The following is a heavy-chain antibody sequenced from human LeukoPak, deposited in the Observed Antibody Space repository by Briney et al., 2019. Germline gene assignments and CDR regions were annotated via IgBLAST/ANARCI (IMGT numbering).Heavy chain of an antibody. J-gene: IGHJ6*03. D-gene: IGHD6-13*01. V-gene: IGHV3-48*01. Sequence: PGGSLRLSCVASGFTFSSYGMNWVRQAPGKGLEWVSYISSSSNTIYYADSVKGRFTISRDNAKNSLYLQMNSLRAEDTAVYYCARRTAAGENYMDVWGKGTTVTVSS. CDR2: ISSSSNTI. CDR1: GFTFSSYG. CDR3: ARRTAAGENYMDV.